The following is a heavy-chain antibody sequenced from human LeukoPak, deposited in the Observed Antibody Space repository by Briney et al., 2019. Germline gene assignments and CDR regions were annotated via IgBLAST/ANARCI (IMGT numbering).Heavy chain of an antibody. J-gene: IGHJ3*02. CDR1: GGTFSSYA. CDR2: IIPIFGTA. V-gene: IGHV1-69*06. D-gene: IGHD2-21*02. Sequence: SVKVSCKASGGTFSSYAISWVRQAPGQGLEWMGGIIPIFGTANYAQKFQGRVTITADKSTSTAYMELSSLRSEDTAVYYCARDLGTCGGDCSDAFDIWGQGTMVTVSS. CDR3: ARDLGTCGGDCSDAFDI.